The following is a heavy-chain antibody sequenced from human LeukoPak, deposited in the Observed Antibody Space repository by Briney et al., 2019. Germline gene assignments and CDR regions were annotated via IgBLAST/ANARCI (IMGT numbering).Heavy chain of an antibody. CDR1: GFTFSDYY. D-gene: IGHD3-22*01. CDR2: ISSSGSSI. CDR3: ASDRRSDSSGYAFDI. Sequence: GGSLRLSCAASGFTFSDYYMSWIRQAPGKGLEWVSYISSSGSSIDYADSLKGRFTISRDNAKNSLYLQMNSLGAEDTAFYYCASDRRSDSSGYAFDIWGQGTMVTVSS. J-gene: IGHJ3*02. V-gene: IGHV3-11*01.